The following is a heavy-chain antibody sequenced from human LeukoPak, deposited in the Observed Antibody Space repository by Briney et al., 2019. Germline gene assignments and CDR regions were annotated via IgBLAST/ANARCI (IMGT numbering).Heavy chain of an antibody. CDR2: ISGSGGSS. CDR1: GFTFDDYA. J-gene: IGHJ4*02. V-gene: IGHV3-23*01. D-gene: IGHD3-10*01. Sequence: PGRSLRLSCAASGFTFDDYAMSWVRQAPGKGLEWVSSISGSGGSSYYADSVKGRFTISRDNSKNTLYLQMNSLRAEDTAVYYCARRTTGSNLDSWGQGTLVTVSS. CDR3: ARRTTGSNLDS.